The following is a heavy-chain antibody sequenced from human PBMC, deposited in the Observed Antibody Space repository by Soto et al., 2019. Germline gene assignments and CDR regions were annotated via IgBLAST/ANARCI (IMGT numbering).Heavy chain of an antibody. Sequence: QVQLQESGPGLVKPSQTLSLTCTVSGGSISSGDYYWSWIRQHPGKGLEWIGYIYYSGSTYYNPSLKSRVTRSVDTSKNQFSLKVSSVTAADTAVYYCARWWSGSRQGLDPWGQGTLVTVSS. CDR2: IYYSGST. CDR3: ARWWSGSRQGLDP. D-gene: IGHD3-3*01. CDR1: GGSISSGDYY. V-gene: IGHV4-31*03. J-gene: IGHJ5*02.